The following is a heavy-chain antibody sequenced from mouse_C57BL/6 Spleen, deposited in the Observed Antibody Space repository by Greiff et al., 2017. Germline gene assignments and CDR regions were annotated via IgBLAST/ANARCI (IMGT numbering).Heavy chain of an antibody. CDR1: GYTFTDYY. V-gene: IGHV1-26*01. CDR3: ARSRLFDY. CDR2: INPNNGGT. Sequence: EVQLQQSGPELVKPGASVKISCKASGYTFTDYYMNWVKQSHGKSLEWIGDINPNNGGTSYNQKFKGKATLTVDKSSSTAYMELRSLTSEDSAVYYCARSRLFDYWGQGTTLTVSS. J-gene: IGHJ2*01.